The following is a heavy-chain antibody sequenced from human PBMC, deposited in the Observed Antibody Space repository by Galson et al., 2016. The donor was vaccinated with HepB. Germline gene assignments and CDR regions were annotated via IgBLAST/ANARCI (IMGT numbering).Heavy chain of an antibody. CDR2: INPTDGTI. D-gene: IGHD3-16*02. V-gene: IGHV1-46*01. J-gene: IGHJ2*01. Sequence: VKVSCKASGYPVSNSHLHWVRQAPGQGLEWMGLINPTDGTINYSQKFQGRVHMTRDTSTNTVYMDLSSLRFEDTAVYFCAREAGRLGELSLYRRYFDLWGRGTLVTGS. CDR3: AREAGRLGELSLYRRYFDL. CDR1: GYPVSNSH.